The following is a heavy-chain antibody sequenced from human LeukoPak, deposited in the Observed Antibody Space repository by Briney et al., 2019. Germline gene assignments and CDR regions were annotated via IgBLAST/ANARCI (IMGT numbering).Heavy chain of an antibody. D-gene: IGHD3-3*01. CDR2: IGGSGGST. V-gene: IGHV3-23*01. CDR1: GFTFSSYA. CDR3: AKILSFWSGYYPFDY. Sequence: GGSLRLSCAASGFTFSSYAMSWVRQAPGKGLEWVSAIGGSGGSTYHADSVKGRFTISRDNSKNTLYLQMNSLRAEDTAVYYCAKILSFWSGYYPFDYWGQGTLVTVSS. J-gene: IGHJ4*02.